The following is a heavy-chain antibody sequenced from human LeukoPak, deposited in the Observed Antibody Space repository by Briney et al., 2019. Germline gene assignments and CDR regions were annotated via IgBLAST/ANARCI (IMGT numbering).Heavy chain of an antibody. CDR1: GGSISSSSYY. CDR2: IYYSGST. CDR3: AREYKSGYYPDDAFDI. J-gene: IGHJ3*02. D-gene: IGHD3-22*01. V-gene: IGHV4-39*07. Sequence: KPSETLSLTCTVSGGSISSSSYYWGWIRQPPGKGLEWIGSIYYSGSTYYDPSLKSRVTISVDTSKNQFSLKLSSVTAADTAVYYCAREYKSGYYPDDAFDIWGQGTMVTVSS.